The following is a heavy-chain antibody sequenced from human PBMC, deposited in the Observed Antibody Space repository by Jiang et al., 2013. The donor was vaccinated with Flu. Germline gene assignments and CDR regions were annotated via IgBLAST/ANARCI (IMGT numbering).Heavy chain of an antibody. J-gene: IGHJ6*03. Sequence: GSSVKVSCKASGGTFSSYAISWVRQAPGQGLEWMGGIIPIFGTANYAQKFQGRVTITADESTSTAYMELSSLRSEDTAVYYCARGGYASGGYYYYYYMDVWGKGTTVTVSS. CDR1: GGTFSSYA. D-gene: IGHD5-12*01. CDR3: ARGGYASGGYYYYYYMDV. CDR2: IIPIFGTA. V-gene: IGHV1-69*01.